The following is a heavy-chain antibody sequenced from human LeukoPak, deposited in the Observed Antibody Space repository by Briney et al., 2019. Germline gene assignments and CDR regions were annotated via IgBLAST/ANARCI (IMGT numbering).Heavy chain of an antibody. CDR3: ARGRPHGNDY. Sequence: GGSLRLSCAASGFTFSSYWMSWVHQAPGKGLVWVSRIASDGSSTTYADSVKGRFSISRDNAKNTLYLQMNSLRVEDTAVYYCARGRPHGNDYWGQGTLVTVSS. D-gene: IGHD4-23*01. J-gene: IGHJ4*02. V-gene: IGHV3-74*01. CDR2: IASDGSST. CDR1: GFTFSSYW.